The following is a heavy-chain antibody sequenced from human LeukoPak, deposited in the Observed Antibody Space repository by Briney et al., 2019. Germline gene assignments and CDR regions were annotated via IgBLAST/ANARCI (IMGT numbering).Heavy chain of an antibody. Sequence: GESLKISCKGSGYSFSSHWIGWVRQMPGKGLEWMGIIYPGDSDTLYSPSFQGQVTISADKSISTAYLQWSSLKASDTAMYYCASHVRVRFGYFLCNYYYVIDVWGQGTTVTVSS. CDR2: IYPGDSDT. V-gene: IGHV5-51*01. D-gene: IGHD3-10*01. CDR1: GYSFSSHW. J-gene: IGHJ6*02. CDR3: ASHVRVRFGYFLCNYYYVIDV.